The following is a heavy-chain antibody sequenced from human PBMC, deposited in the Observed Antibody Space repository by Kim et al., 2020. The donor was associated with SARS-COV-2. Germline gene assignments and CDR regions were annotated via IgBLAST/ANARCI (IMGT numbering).Heavy chain of an antibody. Sequence: LKSRVTISVDTSKNQFSLKLSSLTAADTAVYYCARGSVLRYFDWLGNFDYWGQGTLVTVSS. V-gene: IGHV4-39*01. D-gene: IGHD3-9*01. J-gene: IGHJ4*02. CDR3: ARGSVLRYFDWLGNFDY.